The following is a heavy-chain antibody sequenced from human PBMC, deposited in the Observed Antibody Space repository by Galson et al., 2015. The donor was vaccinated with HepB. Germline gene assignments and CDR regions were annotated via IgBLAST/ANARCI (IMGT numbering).Heavy chain of an antibody. CDR1: GFTFSSYA. Sequence: SLRLSCAASGFTFSSYAMHWVRQAPGKGLEWVAVISYDGSNKYYADSVKGRFTISRDNSKNTLYLQMNSLRAEDTAVYYCARDVTGYSSYWGQGTLVTVSS. CDR2: ISYDGSNK. J-gene: IGHJ4*02. V-gene: IGHV3-30-3*01. CDR3: ARDVTGYSSY. D-gene: IGHD6-13*01.